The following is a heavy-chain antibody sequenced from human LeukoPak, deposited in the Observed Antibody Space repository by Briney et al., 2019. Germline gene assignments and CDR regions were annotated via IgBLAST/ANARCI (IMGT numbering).Heavy chain of an antibody. Sequence: KPSETLSLTCTVSGGSISSSSYYWGWIRQPPGKGLEWIGSIYYSGSTYYNPSLKSRVTISVDTSKNQFSLKLSSVTAADTAVYYCASYESTDDAFDMWGQGTMVTVSS. CDR3: ASYESTDDAFDM. CDR1: GGSISSSSYY. V-gene: IGHV4-39*01. D-gene: IGHD5-12*01. J-gene: IGHJ3*02. CDR2: IYYSGST.